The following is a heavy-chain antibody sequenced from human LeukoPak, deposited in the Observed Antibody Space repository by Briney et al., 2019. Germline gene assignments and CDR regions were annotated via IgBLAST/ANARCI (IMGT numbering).Heavy chain of an antibody. Sequence: PSETLSLTSAVYGGSFSGYYWSWIRQPPGKGLEWIGEINHSGSTCYKPSLKSLNTRSVDTCKNQFSLQLSPVSAADTEVYYGARHTPASWNYESWFDPWGQGTLVTAS. V-gene: IGHV4-34*01. CDR2: INHSGST. J-gene: IGHJ5*02. CDR3: ARHTPASWNYESWFDP. CDR1: GGSFSGYY. D-gene: IGHD1-7*01.